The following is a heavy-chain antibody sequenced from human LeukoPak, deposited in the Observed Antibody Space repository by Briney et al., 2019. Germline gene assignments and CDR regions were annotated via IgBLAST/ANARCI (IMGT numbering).Heavy chain of an antibody. J-gene: IGHJ4*02. D-gene: IGHD6-19*01. CDR2: IKHDGSGP. CDR1: GFTFSNYW. Sequence: GGSLRLSCAVSGFTFSNYWMTWVRQAPGKGLEWVANIKHDGSGPYYLDSVRGRFTISRDNARNSLSLQMTSLRAEDTAVHYCARAREITVSGTDYFDYWGQGTLVTVSS. V-gene: IGHV3-7*01. CDR3: ARAREITVSGTDYFDY.